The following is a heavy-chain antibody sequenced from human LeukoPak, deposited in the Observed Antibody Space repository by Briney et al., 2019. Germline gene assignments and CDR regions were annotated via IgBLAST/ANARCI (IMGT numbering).Heavy chain of an antibody. CDR2: IYSDGSST. Sequence: GGSLRLSCAASGFTFSSYCMHWVRQAPGKGLVWVSRIYSDGSSTNYADSVKGRFTISRDNSKNTLYLQMNSLRAEDTAVYYCARALDGSGSRSFDYWGQGTLVTVSS. CDR3: ARALDGSGSRSFDY. J-gene: IGHJ4*02. CDR1: GFTFSSYC. D-gene: IGHD3-10*01. V-gene: IGHV3-74*01.